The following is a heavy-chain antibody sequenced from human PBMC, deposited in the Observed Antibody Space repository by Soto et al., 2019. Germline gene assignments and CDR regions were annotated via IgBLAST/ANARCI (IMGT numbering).Heavy chain of an antibody. J-gene: IGHJ6*02. D-gene: IGHD6-13*01. CDR2: IIPIFGTA. Sequence: NRACKAAACTCRRYAISGVRQAHEQGLEWMGGIIPIFGTANYAQKFQGRVTITADESTSTAYMELSSLRSEDTAVYYCARVPAYSSSRLYYYYYGMDVSGQGHFVTVS. V-gene: IGHV1-69*01. CDR1: ACTCRRYA. CDR3: ARVPAYSSSRLYYYYYGMDV.